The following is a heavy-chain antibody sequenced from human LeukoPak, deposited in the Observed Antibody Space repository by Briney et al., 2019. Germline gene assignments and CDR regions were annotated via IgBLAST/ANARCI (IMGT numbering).Heavy chain of an antibody. Sequence: GGSLRLSCAASGFTFSDYYMSWIRQAPGKGLEWVSYISNSGSTIFYADSVKGRFTISRDNAKNSLYLQMNSLRAEDTAVYYCARDIGYYYDSSGYYYGWGQGTLVTVSS. CDR2: ISNSGSTI. J-gene: IGHJ4*02. CDR3: ARDIGYYYDSSGYYYG. V-gene: IGHV3-11*04. D-gene: IGHD3-22*01. CDR1: GFTFSDYY.